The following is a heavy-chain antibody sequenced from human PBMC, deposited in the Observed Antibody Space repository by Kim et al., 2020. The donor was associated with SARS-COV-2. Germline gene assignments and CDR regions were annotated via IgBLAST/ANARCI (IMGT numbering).Heavy chain of an antibody. CDR1: EFTFSSYA. J-gene: IGHJ4*02. D-gene: IGHD2-15*01. V-gene: IGHV3-23*01. CDR3: AKDPSCGGGACYSNFDY. Sequence: GGSLRLSCAASEFTFSSYAMSWVRQAPGKGLEWVSILSGSGGSTFYADSVKGRFTISRDNSKNTLYLQMNSLRAEDTAVYYCAKDPSCGGGACYSNFDYWGRGTLVTVSS. CDR2: LSGSGGST.